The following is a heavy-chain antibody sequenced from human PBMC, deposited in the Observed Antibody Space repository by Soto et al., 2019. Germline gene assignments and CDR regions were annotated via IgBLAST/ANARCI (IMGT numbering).Heavy chain of an antibody. CDR3: ARDSGSYYGDY. D-gene: IGHD1-26*01. J-gene: IGHJ4*02. Sequence: LRLSCAASGFIFSSFWMSWVRQAPGKGLEWVANIKPDGSKKYYVDSVKGRFTISRDNSKNSLYLQMNSLRAEDTAVYYCARDSGSYYGDYWGQGTLVTVSS. CDR2: IKPDGSKK. V-gene: IGHV3-7*01. CDR1: GFIFSSFW.